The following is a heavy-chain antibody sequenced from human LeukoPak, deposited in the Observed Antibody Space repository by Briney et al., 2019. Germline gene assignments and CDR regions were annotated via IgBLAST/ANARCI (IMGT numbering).Heavy chain of an antibody. D-gene: IGHD2-15*01. CDR2: MSSSGHKI. CDR3: ASGYCSGGSCSPFDY. Sequence: GGSLRLSCAASGFTFSRYSMNWVRQAPGKGLEWVAYMSSSGHKIQYADSVRGRFSISRDDAKNSLYLQMSSLRAEDSAVYYCASGYCSGGSCSPFDYWGQGTLVTVSS. CDR1: GFTFSRYS. V-gene: IGHV3-48*04. J-gene: IGHJ4*02.